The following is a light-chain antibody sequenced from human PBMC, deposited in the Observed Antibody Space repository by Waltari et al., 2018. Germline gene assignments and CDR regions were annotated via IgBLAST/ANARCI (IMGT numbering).Light chain of an antibody. CDR1: QSVFYISNNKNY. J-gene: IGKJ2*03. CDR2: WAS. Sequence: IVMTQSPDSLAVSLGERTTINCTSSQSVFYISNNKNYLAWYQQKPGQPPKLLFYWASTRESGVPDRFSGSGSGTDFTLTISSLQAEDVAVYYCQQYYGAPYSFGQGTKLQIK. V-gene: IGKV4-1*01. CDR3: QQYYGAPYS.